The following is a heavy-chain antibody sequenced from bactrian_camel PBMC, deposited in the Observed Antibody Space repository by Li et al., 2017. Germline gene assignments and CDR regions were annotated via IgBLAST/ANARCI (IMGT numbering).Heavy chain of an antibody. Sequence: HVQLVESGGGSVQAGGSLRLSCTAVGGTFDSSDMGWYRHQAPGSECQQVSIISHDGSASYLDSVKGRFTGSRDNDKNTLYLQMNSLKPEDTGVYYCAVFRKSPPCDELASRGQGTQVTVS. CDR3: AVFRKSPPCDELAS. D-gene: IGHD1*01. CDR1: GGTFDSSD. CDR2: IISHDGSA. J-gene: IGHJ4*01. V-gene: IGHV3S63*01.